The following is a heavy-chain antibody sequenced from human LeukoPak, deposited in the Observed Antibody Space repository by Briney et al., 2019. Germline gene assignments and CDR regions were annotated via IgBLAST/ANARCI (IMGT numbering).Heavy chain of an antibody. J-gene: IGHJ4*02. D-gene: IGHD6-13*01. CDR3: ARGAFIAAAGTELDY. V-gene: IGHV4-34*01. CDR1: GGSFSGYY. Sequence: SETLSLTCAVYGGSFSGYYWSWIRQPPGKGLEWIGEINHGGSTNYNPSLKSRVTISVDTSKDQFSLKLSSVTAADTAVHYCARGAFIAAAGTELDYWGQGTLVTVSS. CDR2: INHGGST.